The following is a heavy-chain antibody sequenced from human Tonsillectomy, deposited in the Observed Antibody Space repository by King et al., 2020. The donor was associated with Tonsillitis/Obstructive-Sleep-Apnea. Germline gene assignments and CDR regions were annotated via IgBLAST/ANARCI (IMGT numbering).Heavy chain of an antibody. Sequence: VTLKESGPVLVKPTETLTLTCTVSGFSLSNARMGVSWIRQPPGTALEWLAHIFSYDEKSYSTSLKSRLTISKEPSKSQVVLTMTNMDPVDTATYYCARTDDYGDHDAFDIWGQGTMVTVSS. J-gene: IGHJ3*02. CDR3: ARTDDYGDHDAFDI. V-gene: IGHV2-26*01. D-gene: IGHD4-17*01. CDR1: GFSLSNARMG. CDR2: IFSYDEK.